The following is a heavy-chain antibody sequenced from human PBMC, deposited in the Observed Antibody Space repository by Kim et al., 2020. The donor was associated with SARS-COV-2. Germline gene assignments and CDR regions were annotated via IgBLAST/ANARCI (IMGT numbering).Heavy chain of an antibody. CDR2: ITPNGGRT. Sequence: GGSLRLSCAGSGFTFSSYSMHWVRLVPGKGLEYVSAITPNGGRTYYADSVKGRFTVSRDNSKNTLYLQMGCLTTEDMAVYYCARVGDVDVFDIWGQGTMVIVSS. J-gene: IGHJ3*02. CDR1: GFTFSSYS. V-gene: IGHV3-64*02. CDR3: ARVGDVDVFDI. D-gene: IGHD3-10*01.